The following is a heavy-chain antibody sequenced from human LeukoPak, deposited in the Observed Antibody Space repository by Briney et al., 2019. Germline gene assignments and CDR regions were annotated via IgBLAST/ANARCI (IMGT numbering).Heavy chain of an antibody. J-gene: IGHJ5*02. D-gene: IGHD3-16*01. CDR1: GYAFDSFG. CDR3: ARVTGLQFTFDTPWFDP. Sequence: ASVKVSCKASGYAFDSFGLSWVRQAPVQGLEWMGWISTYNGNTNSAQKLQDRVTMTTDTSTSTAYMELRSLRSDDTAVYYCARVTGLQFTFDTPWFDPWGQGTLVTVSS. V-gene: IGHV1-18*01. CDR2: ISTYNGNT.